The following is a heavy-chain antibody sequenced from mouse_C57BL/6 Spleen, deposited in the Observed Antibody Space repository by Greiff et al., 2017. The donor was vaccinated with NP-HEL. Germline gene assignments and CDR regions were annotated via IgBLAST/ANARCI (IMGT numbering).Heavy chain of an antibody. J-gene: IGHJ1*03. V-gene: IGHV5-12*01. CDR1: GFTFSDYY. CDR2: ISNGGGST. CDR3: ARHLNGESYFDV. Sequence: EVQGVESGGGLVQPGGSLKLSCAASGFTFSDYYMYWVRQTPEKRLEWVAYISNGGGSTYYPDTVKGRFTISRDNAKNTLYLQMSRLKSEDTAMYYCARHLNGESYFDVWGTGTTVTVSS.